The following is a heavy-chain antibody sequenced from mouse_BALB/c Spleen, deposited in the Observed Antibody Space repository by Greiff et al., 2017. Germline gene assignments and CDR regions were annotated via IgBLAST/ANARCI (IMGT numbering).Heavy chain of an antibody. V-gene: IGHV5-6-4*01. CDR3: TRGYYGSSPYWYFDV. Sequence: EVKLMESGGDLVKPGGSLKLSCAASGFTFSSYTMSWVRQTPEKRLEWVATISSGGSYTYYPDSVKGRFTISRDNAKNTLYLQMSSLKSEDTAMYYCTRGYYGSSPYWYFDVWGAGTTVTVSS. D-gene: IGHD1-1*01. J-gene: IGHJ1*01. CDR2: ISSGGSYT. CDR1: GFTFSSYT.